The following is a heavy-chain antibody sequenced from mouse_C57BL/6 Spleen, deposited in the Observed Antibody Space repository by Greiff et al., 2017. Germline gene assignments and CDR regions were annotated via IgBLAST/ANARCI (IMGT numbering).Heavy chain of an antibody. J-gene: IGHJ4*01. CDR1: GYTFTDYE. CDR2: IDPETGGT. CDR3: TRSVAMDY. V-gene: IGHV1-15*01. Sequence: VHLVESGAELVRPGASVTLSCKASGYTFTDYEMHWVKQTPVHGLEWIGAIDPETGGTAYNQKFKGKAILTADKSSSTAYMELRSLTSEDSAVYYCTRSVAMDYWGQGTSVTVSS.